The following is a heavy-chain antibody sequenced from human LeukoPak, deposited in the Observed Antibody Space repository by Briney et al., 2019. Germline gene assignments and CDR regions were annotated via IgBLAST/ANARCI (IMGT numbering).Heavy chain of an antibody. CDR2: IRYDGSNK. CDR1: GFTFSSYG. CDR3: AKGQGGDYYYMDV. D-gene: IGHD3-16*01. Sequence: LTGGSLRLSCAASGFTFSSYGMHWVRQAPGKGLEWVAFIRYDGSNKYYADSVKGRFTISRDNSKNTLYLQMNSLRAEDTAVYYCAKGQGGDYYYMDVWGKGTTVTVSS. J-gene: IGHJ6*03. V-gene: IGHV3-30*02.